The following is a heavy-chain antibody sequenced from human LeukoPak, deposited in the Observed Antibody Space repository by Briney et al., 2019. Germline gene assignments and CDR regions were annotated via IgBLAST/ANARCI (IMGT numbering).Heavy chain of an antibody. J-gene: IGHJ4*02. CDR2: IYYSGST. V-gene: IGHV4-59*01. D-gene: IGHD3-10*01. CDR1: GGSISSYY. Sequence: SETLSLTCTVSGGSISSYYWSWIRQPPGKGLGWIGYIYYSGSTNYNPSLKSRVTISVDTSKNQFSLKLSSVTAADTAVYYCARSRMVRGVILSGFDYWGQGTLVTVSS. CDR3: ARSRMVRGVILSGFDY.